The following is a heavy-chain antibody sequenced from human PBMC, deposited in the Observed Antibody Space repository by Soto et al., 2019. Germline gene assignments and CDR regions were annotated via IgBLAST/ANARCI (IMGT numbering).Heavy chain of an antibody. J-gene: IGHJ3*02. Sequence: QVQLQQWGAGLLKPSETLSLTCAVYGGSFSGYYWSWIRQPPGKGLEWIGEITHSGSTNYNPSLKSRVTISVDTSKNQFSLKLSSVTAAATAVYYCASPSYYDDSSGYYAAFDIWVQETMVTVSS. CDR2: ITHSGST. CDR1: GGSFSGYY. V-gene: IGHV4-34*01. D-gene: IGHD3-22*01. CDR3: ASPSYYDDSSGYYAAFDI.